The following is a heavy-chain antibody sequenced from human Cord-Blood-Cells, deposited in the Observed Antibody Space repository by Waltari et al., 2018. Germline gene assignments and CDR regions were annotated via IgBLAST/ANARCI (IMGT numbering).Heavy chain of an antibody. CDR2: INHSGST. CDR1: GGSLSGYY. CDR3: ARVTYDFWSGYYEYFQH. Sequence: QVQLQQWGAGLLKPSETLSLTCAVSGGSLSGYYWSWIRQPPGKGLEWIGEINHSGSTNYNPSLKSRVTISVDTSKNQFSLKLSSVTAADTAVYYCARVTYDFWSGYYEYFQHWGQGTLVTVSS. J-gene: IGHJ1*01. V-gene: IGHV4-34*01. D-gene: IGHD3-3*01.